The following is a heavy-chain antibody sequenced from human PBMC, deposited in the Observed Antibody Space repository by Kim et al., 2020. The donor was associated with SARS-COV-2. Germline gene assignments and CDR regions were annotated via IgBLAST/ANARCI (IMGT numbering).Heavy chain of an antibody. CDR1: GFTFSSYW. CDR2: IKQDGSEK. D-gene: IGHD3-16*01. Sequence: GGSLRLSCAASGFTFSSYWMSWVRQAPGKGLEWVANIKQDGSEKYYVDSVKGRFTISRDNAKNSLYLQMNSLRAEDTAVYYCARSSVMITFGGVMSGYFDYWGQGTLVTVSS. CDR3: ARSSVMITFGGVMSGYFDY. J-gene: IGHJ4*02. V-gene: IGHV3-7*01.